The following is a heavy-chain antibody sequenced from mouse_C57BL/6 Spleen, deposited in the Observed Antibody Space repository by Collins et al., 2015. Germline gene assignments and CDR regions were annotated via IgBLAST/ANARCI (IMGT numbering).Heavy chain of an antibody. CDR3: ARGGYLFDY. CDR2: INPSNGGT. Sequence: GEINPSNGGTNYNEKFKSKATLTVDKSSSTAYMQLSSLTSEDSAVYYCARGGYLFDYWGQGTTLTVSS. D-gene: IGHD2-2*01. V-gene: IGHV1S81*02. J-gene: IGHJ2*01.